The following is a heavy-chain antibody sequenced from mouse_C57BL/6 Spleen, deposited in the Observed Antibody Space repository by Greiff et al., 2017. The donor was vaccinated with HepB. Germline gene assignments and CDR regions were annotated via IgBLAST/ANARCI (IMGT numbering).Heavy chain of an antibody. Sequence: VKLMESGPELVKPGASVKISCKASGYAFSSSWMNWVKQRPGKGLEWIGRIYPGDGDTNYNGKFKGKATLTADKSSSTAYMQLSSLTSEDSAVYFCARLITTVVATGFDYWGQGTTLTVSS. CDR3: ARLITTVVATGFDY. V-gene: IGHV1-82*01. CDR1: GYAFSSSW. CDR2: IYPGDGDT. J-gene: IGHJ2*01. D-gene: IGHD1-1*01.